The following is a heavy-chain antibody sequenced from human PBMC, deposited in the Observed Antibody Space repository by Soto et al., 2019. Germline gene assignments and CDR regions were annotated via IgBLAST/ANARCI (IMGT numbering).Heavy chain of an antibody. D-gene: IGHD4-17*01. V-gene: IGHV1-69*13. CDR2: IIPIFGTA. J-gene: IGHJ4*02. CDR3: AFSPLSLRRVRYFDS. CDR1: GGTFSSYA. Sequence: GASVKVSCKASGGTFSSYAISWVRQAPGQGLEWMGGIIPIFGTANYAQKFQGRVTITADESTSTAYMELSSLRSEDTAVYYCAFSPLSLRRVRYFDSWGQGTLVTVSS.